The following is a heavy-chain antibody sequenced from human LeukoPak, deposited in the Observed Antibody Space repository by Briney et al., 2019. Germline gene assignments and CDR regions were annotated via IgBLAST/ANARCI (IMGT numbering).Heavy chain of an antibody. J-gene: IGHJ5*02. V-gene: IGHV4-38-2*02. CDR3: ARGGSLEQLVPGWFDP. D-gene: IGHD6-6*01. CDR1: NYSINNDYS. Sequence: SETLSLTCTVSNYSINNDYSWGWGWLRQPLGKGLEWIGTMFHTGSTYYNPSLKSRVTISVDTSKNQFSLKLSSVTAADTAVYYCARGGSLEQLVPGWFDPWGQGTLVTVSS. CDR2: MFHTGST.